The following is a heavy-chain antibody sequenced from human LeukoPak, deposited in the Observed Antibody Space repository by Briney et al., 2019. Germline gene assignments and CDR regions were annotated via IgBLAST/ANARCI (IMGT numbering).Heavy chain of an antibody. D-gene: IGHD2-21*02. J-gene: IGHJ6*02. V-gene: IGHV3-48*02. CDR2: ISSSSSTI. CDR3: ARAPNGGDWYAFYYGMDV. CDR1: GFTFSSYS. Sequence: GGSPRLSCAASGFTFSSYSMNWVRQAPGKGLEWVSYISSSSSTIYYADSVKGRFTISRDNAKNSLYLQMKSLRDEDTAAYYCARAPNGGDWYAFYYGMDVWGQGTTVTVSS.